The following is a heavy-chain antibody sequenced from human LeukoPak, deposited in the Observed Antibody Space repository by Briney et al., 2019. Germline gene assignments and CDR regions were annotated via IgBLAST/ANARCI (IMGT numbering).Heavy chain of an antibody. CDR1: GFTFSTYA. CDR3: AKGGHDFNPFYW. CDR2: IKGGGGDP. Sequence: GGSLRLSCAAPGFTFSTYAMGRVRQAPGKGLEWVSSIKGGGGDPFYADSVKGRFTISRDNSKNTLFLQLDSLRAEDSVVYYCAKGGHDFNPFYWWGQGTLVTVSS. J-gene: IGHJ4*02. V-gene: IGHV3-23*01. D-gene: IGHD2-21*02.